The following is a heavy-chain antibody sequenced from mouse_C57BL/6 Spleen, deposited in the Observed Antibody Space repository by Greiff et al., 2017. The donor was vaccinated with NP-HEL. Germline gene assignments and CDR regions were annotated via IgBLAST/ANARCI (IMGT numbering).Heavy chain of an antibody. V-gene: IGHV5-17*01. CDR2: ISSGSSTI. CDR1: GFTFSDYG. J-gene: IGHJ2*01. Sequence: EVKVVESGGGLVKPGGSLKLSCAASGFTFSDYGMHWVRQAPEKGLEWVAYISSGSSTIYYADTVKGRITISRDNAKNTLYLQMTSLRSEDTAMYYCASGYSNFFDYWGQGTTLTVSS. CDR3: ASGYSNFFDY. D-gene: IGHD2-5*01.